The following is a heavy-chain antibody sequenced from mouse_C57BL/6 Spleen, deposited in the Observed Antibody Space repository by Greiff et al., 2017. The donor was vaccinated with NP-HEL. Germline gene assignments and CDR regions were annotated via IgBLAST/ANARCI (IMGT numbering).Heavy chain of an antibody. CDR2: IYPGDGDT. CDR1: GYAFSSSW. Sequence: QVQLKESGPELVKPGASVKISCKASGYAFSSSWMNWVKQRPGKGLEWIGRIYPGDGDTNYNGKFKGKATLTADKSSSTAYMQLSSLTSADSAVYCCARQLRLLSYAMDYWGQGTSVTVSS. J-gene: IGHJ4*01. V-gene: IGHV1-82*01. CDR3: ARQLRLLSYAMDY. D-gene: IGHD3-2*02.